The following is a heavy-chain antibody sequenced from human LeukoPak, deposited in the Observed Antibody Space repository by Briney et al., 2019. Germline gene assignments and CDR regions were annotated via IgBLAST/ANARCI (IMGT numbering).Heavy chain of an antibody. V-gene: IGHV3-9*01. D-gene: IGHD2-21*02. J-gene: IGHJ4*02. Sequence: GGSLRLSCAASGFTFSSYSMNWVRQAPGKGLEWVSGISWNSGSIGYADSVKGRFTISRDNAKNSLYLQMNSLRAEDTALYYCAKGRSLVVTATPIDYWGQGTLVTVSS. CDR1: GFTFSSYS. CDR3: AKGRSLVVTATPIDY. CDR2: ISWNSGSI.